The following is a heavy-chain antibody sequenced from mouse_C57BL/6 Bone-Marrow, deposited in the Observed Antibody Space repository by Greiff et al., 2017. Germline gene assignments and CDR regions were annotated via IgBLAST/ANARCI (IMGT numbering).Heavy chain of an antibody. V-gene: IGHV14-4*01. CDR2: IDPENGDT. CDR1: GFNIKDDY. Sequence: EVNVVESGAELVRPGASVKLSCTASGFNIKDDYMHWVKQRPEQGLEWIGWIDPENGDTEYASKFQGKATITADTSSNTAYLQLSSLTSEDTAVYYCTTGDYDGWFAYWGQGTLVTVSA. J-gene: IGHJ3*01. D-gene: IGHD2-4*01. CDR3: TTGDYDGWFAY.